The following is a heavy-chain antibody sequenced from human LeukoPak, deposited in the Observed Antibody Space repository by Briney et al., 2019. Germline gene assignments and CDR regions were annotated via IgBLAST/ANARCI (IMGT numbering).Heavy chain of an antibody. CDR3: ASSLIAAHDY. CDR1: GGSISSGSYY. J-gene: IGHJ4*02. D-gene: IGHD6-6*01. V-gene: IGHV4-61*02. CDR2: IYTSGST. Sequence: PSETLSLTCTVSGGSISSGSYYWSWIRQPAGKGLEWIGRIYTSGSTNYSPSLKSRVTISVDTSKNQFSLKLSSVTAADTAVYYCASSLIAAHDYWGQGTLVTVSP.